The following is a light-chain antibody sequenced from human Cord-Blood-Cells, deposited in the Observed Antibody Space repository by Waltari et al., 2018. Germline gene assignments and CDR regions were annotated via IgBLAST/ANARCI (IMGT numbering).Light chain of an antibody. J-gene: IGLJ3*02. CDR3: SSYTSSSTWV. Sequence: QSALTQPPSVSGSPGQSVTISCTGTSSDVGSYNRVSWYQQPPGTAPTLMIYEGSNRPSGVPERFSGSKSGNTASLTISGLQAEDEADYYCSSYTSSSTWVFGGGTKLTVL. CDR1: SSDVGSYNR. CDR2: EGS. V-gene: IGLV2-18*02.